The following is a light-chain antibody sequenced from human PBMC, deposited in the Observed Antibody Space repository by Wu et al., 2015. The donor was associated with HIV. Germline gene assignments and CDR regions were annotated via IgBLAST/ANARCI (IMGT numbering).Light chain of an antibody. CDR1: QSISNW. CDR2: KAS. V-gene: IGKV1-5*03. Sequence: DIQMTQSPSTLSASVGDRITITCRASQSISNWLAWYQQRPGKAPKLLIYKASSLQSGVPSRFSGSGSGTEFTLTINSLQADDSATFYCQQYNSYPRTFGGGTKVEIK. CDR3: QQYNSYPRT. J-gene: IGKJ4*01.